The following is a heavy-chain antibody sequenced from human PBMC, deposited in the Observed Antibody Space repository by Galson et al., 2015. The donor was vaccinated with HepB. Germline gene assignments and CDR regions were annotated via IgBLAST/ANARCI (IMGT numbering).Heavy chain of an antibody. J-gene: IGHJ6*02. V-gene: IGHV6-1*01. Sequence: CAISGDSVSSTSAVWNWIRQSPSRGLERLGRTYYRSRWYNDYAVSVKSRISINADTSKNQVSLQLNSVTPDDTAVYYCAYGVDVWGQGTRVTVS. CDR2: TYYRSRWYN. CDR1: GDSVSSTSAV. CDR3: AYGVDV.